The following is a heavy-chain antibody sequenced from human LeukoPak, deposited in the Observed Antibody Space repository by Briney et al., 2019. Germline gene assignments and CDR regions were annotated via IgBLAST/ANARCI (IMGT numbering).Heavy chain of an antibody. CDR3: AKALYSTSSSYYYGMDV. D-gene: IGHD6-13*01. Sequence: PSGTLSLTCTVSGGSISSYYWSWIRQPPGKGLEWIGYIYYSGRTKYNPSLKSRITISVDTSKNQFSLKLNSVTAADTAVYYCAKALYSTSSSYYYGMDVWGQGTTVTVSS. CDR2: IYYSGRT. J-gene: IGHJ6*02. CDR1: GGSISSYY. V-gene: IGHV4-59*08.